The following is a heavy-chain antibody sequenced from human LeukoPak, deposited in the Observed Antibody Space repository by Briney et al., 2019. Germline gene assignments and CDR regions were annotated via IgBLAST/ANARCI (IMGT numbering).Heavy chain of an antibody. CDR1: GFAFTDYA. V-gene: IGHV3-23*01. CDR3: AKAYTRSWYAAFDI. D-gene: IGHD6-13*01. Sequence: PGGSLRLSGAASGFAFTDYAISWLRQAPGKGLEWVSAITDSGGATYYADSVRGRFTISRDNSKNTLYLQMSSLRGDDTAIYYCAKAYTRSWYAAFDIWGQGTMVTISS. J-gene: IGHJ3*02. CDR2: ITDSGGAT.